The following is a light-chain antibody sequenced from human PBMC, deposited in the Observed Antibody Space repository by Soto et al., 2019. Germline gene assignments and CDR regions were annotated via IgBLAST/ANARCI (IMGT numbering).Light chain of an antibody. CDR1: QGISSY. J-gene: IGKJ4*01. CDR3: QQYNTY. Sequence: AIRMTQSPSSLSASTGDRVTITCRASQGISSYLAWYQQKPGKAPNLLIYHASSLDSGVPSRFSGSGSGTEFTLTISSLQPDDFATYYCQQYNTYFGGGTKVEIK. CDR2: HAS. V-gene: IGKV1-8*01.